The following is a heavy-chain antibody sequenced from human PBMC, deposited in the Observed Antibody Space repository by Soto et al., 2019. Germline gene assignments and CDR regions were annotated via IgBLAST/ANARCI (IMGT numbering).Heavy chain of an antibody. Sequence: QLQLQESGSGLVQPSQTLSLTCTASGGSISTSGYSWTWIRQPPGGGLEWIRSIYQTGRTYVIPSLKSRVTMSLDKSKNQFSLNLTSVTAADTALYYCAREMTIFGVAPGGGVDVWGQGTTVTVSS. CDR2: IYQTGRT. CDR1: GGSISTSGYS. D-gene: IGHD3-3*01. V-gene: IGHV4-30-2*01. CDR3: AREMTIFGVAPGGGVDV. J-gene: IGHJ6*02.